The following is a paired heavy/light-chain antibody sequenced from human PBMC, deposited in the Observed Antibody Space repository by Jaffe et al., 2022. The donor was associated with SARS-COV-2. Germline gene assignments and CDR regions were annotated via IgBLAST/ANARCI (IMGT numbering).Heavy chain of an antibody. CDR2: IKKKSDGGTI. V-gene: IGHV3-15*01. Sequence: EVQLVESGGELVKPGGSLRLSCSASGFIFRNAWMSWVRQAPGKGLEWVGRIKKKSDGGTIDYAAPVKGRFTISRDDSKSMLYLQMNSLKTEDTAVYYCTTHDPFNRQWGRGTLVTVSS. D-gene: IGHD3-16*01. CDR3: TTHDPFNRQ. J-gene: IGHJ2*01. CDR1: GFIFRNAW.
Light chain of an antibody. J-gene: IGLJ3*02. CDR3: QSYDSSSQV. Sequence: NFMLTQPHSVSESPGKTVAISCTGSGGSIASNYVQWYQQRPGSAPTTVICENNQRPSGVPDRFSGSVHISSNSASLTISGLRTEDEADYYCQSYDSSSQVFGGGTKLTVL. CDR1: GGSIASNY. CDR2: ENN. V-gene: IGLV6-57*02.